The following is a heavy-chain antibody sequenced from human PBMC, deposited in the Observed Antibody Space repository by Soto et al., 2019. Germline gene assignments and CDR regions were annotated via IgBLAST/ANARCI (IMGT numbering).Heavy chain of an antibody. CDR3: ARLTTITQEFDY. V-gene: IGHV3-64*02. CDR2: INTNGGAA. D-gene: IGHD4-4*01. J-gene: IGHJ4*02. Sequence: GGSLRLSCAASGFTFSNYAMHWVRQAPGKGLEFVSAINTNGGAAYYADSVKDRFIISRDNSKNTLYLQMGSLRVEDMAVYYCARLTTITQEFDYWGQGTLVTVSS. CDR1: GFTFSNYA.